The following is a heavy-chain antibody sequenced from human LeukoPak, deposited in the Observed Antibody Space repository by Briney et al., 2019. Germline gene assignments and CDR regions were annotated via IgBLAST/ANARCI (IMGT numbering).Heavy chain of an antibody. CDR1: GYTFTSYD. Sequence: KVSCKASGYTFTSYDINWVRQATGQGLEWMGWMNPNSGNTNYAQKLQGRVTMTTDTSTSTAYMELRSLRSDDTAVYYCARVNAEGSSGYWGQGTLVTVSS. CDR2: MNPNSGNT. J-gene: IGHJ4*02. V-gene: IGHV1-18*01. CDR3: ARVNAEGSSGY. D-gene: IGHD3-22*01.